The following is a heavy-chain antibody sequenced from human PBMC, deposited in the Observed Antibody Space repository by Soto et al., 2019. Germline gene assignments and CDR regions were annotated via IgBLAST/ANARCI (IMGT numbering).Heavy chain of an antibody. CDR3: AKNPRTEFDYYYYYIDV. Sequence: PGGSLRLSCAASGFTFSSYAMSWVRQAPGKGLECVSAISGSGNITYYADSVKGRFTISRDNSKNTLFLQVNSLRAEDTAVYFCAKNPRTEFDYYYYYIDVWGKGTTVTVSS. CDR1: GFTFSSYA. V-gene: IGHV3-23*01. CDR2: ISGSGNIT. J-gene: IGHJ6*03.